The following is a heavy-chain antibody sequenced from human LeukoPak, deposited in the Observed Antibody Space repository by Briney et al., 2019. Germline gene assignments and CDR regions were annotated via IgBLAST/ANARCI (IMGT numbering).Heavy chain of an antibody. CDR1: GGSFSGYY. Sequence: SETLSLTCAVYGGSFSGYYWSWIRQPPGKGLEWIGEINHSGSTNYNPSLKSRVTISVDTSKNQFSLKLSPVTAADTAVYYCARDGSGSYYIPADFDPWGQGTLVTVSS. CDR2: INHSGST. J-gene: IGHJ5*02. D-gene: IGHD3-10*01. V-gene: IGHV4-34*01. CDR3: ARDGSGSYYIPADFDP.